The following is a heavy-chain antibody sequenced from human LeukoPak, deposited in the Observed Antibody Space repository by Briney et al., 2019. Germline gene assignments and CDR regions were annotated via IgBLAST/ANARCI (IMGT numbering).Heavy chain of an antibody. CDR2: INPSGGST. Sequence: ASVKVSCKASGYTFTSYYMHWVRQAPGQGLEWMGIINPSGGSTSYAQKFQGRVTMTRDTSTSTVYMELSSLRSEDTAVYYCARDDYHKIHSVMGTAPDFWGQGTLVIVSS. CDR1: GYTFTSYY. V-gene: IGHV1-46*01. J-gene: IGHJ4*02. CDR3: ARDDYHKIHSVMGTAPDF. D-gene: IGHD2-21*02.